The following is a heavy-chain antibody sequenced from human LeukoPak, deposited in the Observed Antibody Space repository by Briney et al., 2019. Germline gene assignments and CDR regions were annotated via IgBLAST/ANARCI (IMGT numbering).Heavy chain of an antibody. CDR2: IHPGDSDT. CDR3: ARVVVVTATHWYFDL. D-gene: IGHD2-21*02. J-gene: IGHJ2*01. CDR1: GYIFINYW. Sequence: GESLRISCEASGYIFINYWIGWVRQVPGKGLDWMGLIHPGDSDTRYSPSFQGRVTISVDKSITTAYLQWSSLQASDTAMYFCARVVVVTATHWYFDLWGRGSLVTVFS. V-gene: IGHV5-51*01.